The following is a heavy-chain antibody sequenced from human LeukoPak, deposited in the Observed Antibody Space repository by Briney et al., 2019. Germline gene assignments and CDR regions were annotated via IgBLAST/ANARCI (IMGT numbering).Heavy chain of an antibody. CDR3: AKDSFSAVAVGAS. J-gene: IGHJ5*02. D-gene: IGHD6-19*01. CDR1: GFTFSSYG. Sequence: GGYLRLSCAASGFTFSSYGMSWVRQAPGKGLEWVSAISGSGGSTYYADSVKGRFTISRDNSKNTLYLQMNSLRAEDTAVYYCAKDSFSAVAVGASWGQGTLVTVSS. CDR2: ISGSGGST. V-gene: IGHV3-23*01.